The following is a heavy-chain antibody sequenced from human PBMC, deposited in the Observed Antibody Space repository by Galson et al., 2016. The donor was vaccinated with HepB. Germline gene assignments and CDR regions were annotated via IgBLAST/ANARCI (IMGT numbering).Heavy chain of an antibody. Sequence: SLRLSCAASGFTFSRFGMHWVRQAPGKGLEWVAVISHDGSNKYCADSVKGRFTISRDNSKTTLYLQMNSLRAEDTAVYFCAKDQDIVPESNYYYGMDVWGQGTTVTVSS. CDR3: AKDQDIVPESNYYYGMDV. CDR1: GFTFSRFG. J-gene: IGHJ6*02. CDR2: ISHDGSNK. V-gene: IGHV3-30*18. D-gene: IGHD2-8*01.